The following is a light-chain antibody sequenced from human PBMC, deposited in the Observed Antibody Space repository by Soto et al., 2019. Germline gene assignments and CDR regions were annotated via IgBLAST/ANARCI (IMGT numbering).Light chain of an antibody. V-gene: IGLV2-14*01. CDR2: EVN. J-gene: IGLJ2*01. Sequence: QSALTQPASVSGSPGQSFSVSCTGSSGDVGSYKYVSWYQQHPGKAPKLIIYEVNKRPSGVSDRFSGSKSGNTASLTISGLQAEDEADYYCSSYTITSTLVIFGGGTQLTVL. CDR1: SGDVGSYKY. CDR3: SSYTITSTLVI.